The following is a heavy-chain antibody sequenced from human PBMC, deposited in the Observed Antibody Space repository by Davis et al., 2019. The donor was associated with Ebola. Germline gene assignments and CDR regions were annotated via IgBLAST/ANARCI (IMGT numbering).Heavy chain of an antibody. CDR3: AGSGVTVWAPDF. J-gene: IGHJ4*02. CDR1: GYSFTGYY. D-gene: IGHD2-21*02. Sequence: AASVKVSCKASGYSFTGYYMHWVRQAPGQGLEWMGRINPYSGGTNYAQKFQGRVTMTRDTSISTAYMELSRLTSDDTAVYYCAGSGVTVWAPDFWGQGTLVTVSS. V-gene: IGHV1-2*06. CDR2: INPYSGGT.